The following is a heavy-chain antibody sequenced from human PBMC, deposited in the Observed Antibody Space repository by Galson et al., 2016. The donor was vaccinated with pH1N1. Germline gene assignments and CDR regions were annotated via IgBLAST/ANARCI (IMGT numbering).Heavy chain of an antibody. Sequence: SLRLSCAASGFTFSDYYMSWIRRAPGKGLEWVSYISSSGSTIFYADSVKGRFTISRDNAKNSLYLQMNSLRAEDTAVYYCASAPRLGELELGDVFDMWGQGTMVTVSS. CDR2: ISSSGSTI. D-gene: IGHD3-10*01. V-gene: IGHV3-11*01. CDR3: ASAPRLGELELGDVFDM. CDR1: GFTFSDYY. J-gene: IGHJ3*02.